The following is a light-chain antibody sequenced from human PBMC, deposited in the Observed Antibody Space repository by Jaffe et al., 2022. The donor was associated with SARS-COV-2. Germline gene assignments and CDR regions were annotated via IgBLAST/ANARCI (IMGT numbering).Light chain of an antibody. CDR2: AAS. J-gene: IGKJ1*01. CDR3: QQSFSTPET. CDR1: QSISNF. V-gene: IGKV1-39*01. Sequence: DIQMTQSPSSLSASVGDRVIITCRASQSISNFLNWYLQKPGKAPELLIYAASRLHSGVPSRFSGSGSRTDFTLSISSLQPEDFATYYCQQSFSTPETFGQGTKVEV.